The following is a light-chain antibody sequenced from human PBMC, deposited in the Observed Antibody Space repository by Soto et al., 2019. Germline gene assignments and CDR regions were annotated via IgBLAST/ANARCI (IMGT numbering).Light chain of an antibody. Sequence: QSALTQPRSVSGSPGQSVTISCTGTSSDVGGYNYVSWYQQHPGKAPKLMIYDVSKRPSGVPDRFSGSKSGNTASLTISGLQAEDDADYYCCSYAGSLRVFGTGTKVTVL. CDR1: SSDVGGYNY. CDR3: CSYAGSLRV. V-gene: IGLV2-11*01. CDR2: DVS. J-gene: IGLJ1*01.